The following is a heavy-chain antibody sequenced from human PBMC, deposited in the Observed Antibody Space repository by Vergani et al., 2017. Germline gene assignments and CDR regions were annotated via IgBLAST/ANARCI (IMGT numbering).Heavy chain of an antibody. J-gene: IGHJ3*02. D-gene: IGHD5-24*01. CDR2: INHSGST. V-gene: IGHV4-34*01. CDR3: ARVSEFARRRDGYNFGAFDI. CDR1: GGSFSGYY. Sequence: QVQLQQWGAGLLKPSETLSLTCAVYGGSFSGYYWSWIRQPPGKGLEWIGEINHSGSTNYNPSLKSRVTISVDTSKNQFSLKLSSVNAADTAVYYCARVSEFARRRDGYNFGAFDIWGQGTMVTVSS.